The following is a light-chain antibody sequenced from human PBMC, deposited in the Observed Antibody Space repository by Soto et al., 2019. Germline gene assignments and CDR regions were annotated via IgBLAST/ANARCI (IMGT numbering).Light chain of an antibody. Sequence: EIVLTQSPGTLSLSPGETATLSCRASQSVSSSYLAWYQQKPGQAPRLLIYGASSRATGIPDRFSGGGSDTDFTLTISRLEPEDFAVYYCQQYSPSPPLFTFGPGTKVDI. CDR1: QSVSSSY. CDR2: GAS. J-gene: IGKJ3*01. CDR3: QQYSPSPPLFT. V-gene: IGKV3-20*01.